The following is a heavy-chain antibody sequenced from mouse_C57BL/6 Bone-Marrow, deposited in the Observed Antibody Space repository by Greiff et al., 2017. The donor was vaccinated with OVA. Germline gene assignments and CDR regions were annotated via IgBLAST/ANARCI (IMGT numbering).Heavy chain of an antibody. CDR2: IYPRSGNT. Sequence: VQLQESGAELARPGASVKLSCKASGYTLTSYGISWVKQRTGQGLEWIGEIYPRSGNTYYNEKFKGKATLTADKSSSTAYMELRSLTTEDSAVYVCALTENCDDWGTGTAITVSS. V-gene: IGHV1-81*01. CDR1: GYTLTSYG. CDR3: ALTENCDD. J-gene: IGHJ1*03. D-gene: IGHD4-1*01.